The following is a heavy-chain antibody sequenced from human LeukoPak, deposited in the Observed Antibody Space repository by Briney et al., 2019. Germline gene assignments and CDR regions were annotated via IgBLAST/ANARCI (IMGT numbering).Heavy chain of an antibody. CDR3: ARDQHRIAVVPNWFDP. V-gene: IGHV1-2*02. D-gene: IGHD6-19*01. J-gene: IGHJ5*02. CDR2: INPNSGGT. CDR1: GYTFTGYY. Sequence: ASVKVSCKASGYTFTGYYMHWVRQAPGQGLEWMGWINPNSGGTNYAQKFQGRVTMTRDTSISTAYMELRSLRSDDTAVYYCARDQHRIAVVPNWFDPWGQGTLVTVSS.